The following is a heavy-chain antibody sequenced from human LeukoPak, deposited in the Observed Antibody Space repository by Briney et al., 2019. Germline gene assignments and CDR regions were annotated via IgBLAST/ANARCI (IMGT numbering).Heavy chain of an antibody. CDR3: AIVGGSVGFGY. V-gene: IGHV3-21*01. Sequence: GGSLRLSCAASGFTFSSYSMNWVRQAPGKGLEWVSSISSSSSYIYYADSVKGRFTISRDNAKNSLYLQMDSLRAEDTAVYYCAIVGGSVGFGYWGQGTLVTVSS. D-gene: IGHD3-10*01. CDR2: ISSSSSYI. CDR1: GFTFSSYS. J-gene: IGHJ4*02.